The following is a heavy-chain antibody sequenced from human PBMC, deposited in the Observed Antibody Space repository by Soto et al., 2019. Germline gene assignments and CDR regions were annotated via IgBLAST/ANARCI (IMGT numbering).Heavy chain of an antibody. V-gene: IGHV4-39*01. CDR3: ARQGVGAPGSWYRKWFDP. CDR2: IYYSGST. CDR1: GGSISSSSYY. Sequence: SETLSLTCTVSGGSISSSSYYWGWIRQPPGKGLEWIGSIYYSGSTYYNPSLKSRVTISVDTSKNQFSLKLSSVTAADTAVYYCARQGVGAPGSWYRKWFDPWGQGTLVTVSS. D-gene: IGHD6-13*01. J-gene: IGHJ5*02.